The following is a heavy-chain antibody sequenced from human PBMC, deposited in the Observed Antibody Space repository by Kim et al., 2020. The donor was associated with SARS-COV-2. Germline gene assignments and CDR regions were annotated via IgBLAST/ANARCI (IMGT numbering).Heavy chain of an antibody. D-gene: IGHD2-2*01. Sequence: QKFQGRVTIPRDKPASTDYMELSSLTSEDTAVYYCARDAIVPTYTGAFDIWGQGTMVTVSS. J-gene: IGHJ3*02. CDR3: ARDAIVPTYTGAFDI. V-gene: IGHV1-3*01.